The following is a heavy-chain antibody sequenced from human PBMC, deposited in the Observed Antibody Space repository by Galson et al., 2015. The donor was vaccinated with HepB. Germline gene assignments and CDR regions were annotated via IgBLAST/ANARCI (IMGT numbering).Heavy chain of an antibody. CDR1: GFTFSSYG. J-gene: IGHJ4*02. CDR3: AKDTPLFDY. Sequence: SLRLSCAASGFTFSSYGMHWVRQAPGKGLEWVAVISYDGSNKYYADSVKGRFTISRDNSKNTLCLQMNSLRAEDTAVYYCAKDTPLFDYWGQGTLVTVSS. V-gene: IGHV3-30*18. CDR2: ISYDGSNK.